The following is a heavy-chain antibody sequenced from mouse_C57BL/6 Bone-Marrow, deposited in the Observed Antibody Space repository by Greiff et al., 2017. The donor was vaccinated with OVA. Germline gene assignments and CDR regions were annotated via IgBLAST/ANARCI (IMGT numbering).Heavy chain of an antibody. CDR3: ARYSNRAWFAY. CDR2: INPNNGGT. Sequence: EVQLQQSGPELVKPGASVKIPCKASGYTFTDYNLDWVKQSHGKSLEWIGDINPNNGGTIYNQKFKGKATLTVDKSSSTAYMELRSLTSEDTAVYDCARYSNRAWFAYWGQGTLVTVSA. V-gene: IGHV1-18*01. D-gene: IGHD2-5*01. J-gene: IGHJ3*01. CDR1: GYTFTDYN.